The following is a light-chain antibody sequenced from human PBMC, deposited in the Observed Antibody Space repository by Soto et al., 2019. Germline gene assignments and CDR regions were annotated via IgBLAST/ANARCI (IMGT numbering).Light chain of an antibody. CDR2: DTS. J-gene: IGKJ4*01. CDR3: QQRTNWLT. CDR1: ESVSDY. V-gene: IGKV3-11*01. Sequence: EIVLTQSPATLSLSPGERATLSCRASESVSDYIAWYQQKPGQPPRLVIYDTSNRATGVPARFSGSGSGTVFTLTISSLEPEDFAVYCCQQRTNWLTFGGGTKVEIK.